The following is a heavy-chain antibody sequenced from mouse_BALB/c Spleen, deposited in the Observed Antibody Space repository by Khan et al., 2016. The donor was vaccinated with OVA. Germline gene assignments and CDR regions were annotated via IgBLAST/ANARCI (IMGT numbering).Heavy chain of an antibody. CDR2: IDPAHGNT. CDR1: GFNITDTY. CDR3: ARINA. V-gene: IGHV14-3*02. J-gene: IGHJ2*01. Sequence: EVQLQESGAELVKPGASVKLSCTASGFNITDTYMHWVKQSPEQGLEWIGRIDPAHGNTKYDPKFQGKATIPAATSSNTAYLQLSSLTSEDTAVYYCARINAGGQGTTLTVSS.